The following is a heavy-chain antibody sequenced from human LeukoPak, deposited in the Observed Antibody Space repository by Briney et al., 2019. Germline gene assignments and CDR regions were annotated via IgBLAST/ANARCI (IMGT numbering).Heavy chain of an antibody. J-gene: IGHJ4*02. CDR2: ISGRGNKT. CDR3: AKDYTHAWWSYDLLTGYSAIGPFDY. V-gene: IGHV3-23*01. D-gene: IGHD3-9*01. CDR1: GFTFSLYA. Sequence: PGGSLRLSCAASGFTFSLYAMNWVRQAPGKGLEWVSGISGRGNKTYYANSVKGRFTISRDNSKNTLYLQMNSLRAEDTAIYYCAKDYTHAWWSYDLLTGYSAIGPFDYWGQGTLVTVSS.